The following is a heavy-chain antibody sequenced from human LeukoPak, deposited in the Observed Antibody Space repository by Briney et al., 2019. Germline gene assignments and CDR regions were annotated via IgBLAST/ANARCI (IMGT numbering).Heavy chain of an antibody. CDR3: AKRGVVIRVILVGFHKEAYYFES. Sequence: PGGSLRLSCAVSGFTFNAHAMAWVRQAPGKGLEWVSAIAWSGDFTLYSSSVEGRFSISRDNPKNTLYLQMNSLRAEDTAVYFCAKRGVVIRVILVGFHKEAYYFESWGQGALVTVSS. CDR1: GFTFNAHA. J-gene: IGHJ4*02. CDR2: IAWSGDFT. V-gene: IGHV3-23*01. D-gene: IGHD3/OR15-3a*01.